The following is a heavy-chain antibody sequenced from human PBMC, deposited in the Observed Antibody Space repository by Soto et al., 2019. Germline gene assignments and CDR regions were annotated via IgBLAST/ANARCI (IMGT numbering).Heavy chain of an antibody. CDR2: ISGSGGST. D-gene: IGHD3-3*01. Sequence: GGSLRLSCAASGFTFSSYAMSWVRQAPGKGLEWVSAISGSGGSTYYADSVKGRFTISRDNSKNTLYLQMNSLRAEDTAVYYCAKYFGVGLYYYYGMDVWGQGTTVTVSS. V-gene: IGHV3-23*01. CDR1: GFTFSSYA. CDR3: AKYFGVGLYYYYGMDV. J-gene: IGHJ6*02.